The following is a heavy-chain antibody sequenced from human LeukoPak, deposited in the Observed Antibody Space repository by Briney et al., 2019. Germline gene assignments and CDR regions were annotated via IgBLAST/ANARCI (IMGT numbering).Heavy chain of an antibody. CDR1: GFTFSTYA. CDR3: AKDRHGWAGTSSPAFDV. D-gene: IGHD1-7*01. J-gene: IGHJ3*01. Sequence: GGSLRLSCAASGFTFSTYAMNWVRQAPGKGLEWVSGISGSGGSTYYGDSVKGRFTISRDNSKNTMYLQMNSLRAEDTAVYYCAKDRHGWAGTSSPAFDVWGQGTMVTVSS. V-gene: IGHV3-23*01. CDR2: ISGSGGST.